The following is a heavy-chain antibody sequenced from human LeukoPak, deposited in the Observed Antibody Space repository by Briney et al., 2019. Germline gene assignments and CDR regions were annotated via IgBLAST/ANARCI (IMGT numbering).Heavy chain of an antibody. V-gene: IGHV4-39*01. Sequence: NPSETLSLTCTVSGDSISSTTYWSGWVRPSPGKGLGWIGSMSYIGITSYNPSLKSRATISVDTFKNQFSLMLSSVTAADTAVYYCTRLPLDYSLDHWGQGTPVSVSS. CDR1: GDSISSTTYW. J-gene: IGHJ4*02. CDR2: MSYIGIT. D-gene: IGHD4-11*01. CDR3: TRLPLDYSLDH.